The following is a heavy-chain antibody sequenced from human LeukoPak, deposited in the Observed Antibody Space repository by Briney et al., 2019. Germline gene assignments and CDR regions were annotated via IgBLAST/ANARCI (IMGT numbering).Heavy chain of an antibody. V-gene: IGHV3-23*01. CDR3: AKYSRPSSRVFDY. J-gene: IGHJ4*02. CDR2: IDTSGNT. Sequence: GGSLRLSCAGSGFTFSSYPMTWVRQAPGKGLDWVSTIDTSGNTDYADSVKGRFTISRDNSRSTLYLQMNSLRAEDTAVYFCAKYSRPSSRVFDYWGQGTLATVSP. D-gene: IGHD6-13*01. CDR1: GFTFSSYP.